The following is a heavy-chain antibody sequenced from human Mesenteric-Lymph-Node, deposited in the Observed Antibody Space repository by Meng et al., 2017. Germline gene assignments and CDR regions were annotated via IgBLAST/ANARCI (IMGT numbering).Heavy chain of an antibody. CDR3: VRDTRRGGGWFNP. CDR1: GDSINSGDYS. V-gene: IGHV4-30-2*06. D-gene: IGHD2-15*01. Sequence: LQVSGSVLVQPSKTLFPNCAVPGDSINSGDYSWTWRRNSPGKVLEWIGYIYHGVNIYYTPSLRSRVTISVDKSRSQFSLKLTSVSAADTAVYYCVRDTRRGGGWFNPWGQGTLVTVSS. J-gene: IGHJ5*02. CDR2: IYHGVNI.